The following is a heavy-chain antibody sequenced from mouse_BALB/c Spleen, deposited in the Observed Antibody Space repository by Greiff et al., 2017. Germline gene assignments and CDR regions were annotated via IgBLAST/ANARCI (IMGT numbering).Heavy chain of an antibody. CDR3: ASDYGSSPYYFDY. D-gene: IGHD1-1*01. CDR2: ISYSGST. V-gene: IGHV3-2*02. CDR1: GYSITSDYA. J-gene: IGHJ2*01. Sequence: VQLKESGPGLVKPSQSLSLTCTVTGYSITSDYAWNWIRQFPGNKLEWMGYISYSGSTSYNPSLKSRISITRDTSKNQFFLQLNSVTTEDTATYYCASDYGSSPYYFDYWGQGTTLTVSS.